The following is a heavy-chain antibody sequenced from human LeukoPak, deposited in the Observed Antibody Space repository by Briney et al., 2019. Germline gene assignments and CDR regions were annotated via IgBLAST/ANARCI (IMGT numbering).Heavy chain of an antibody. CDR1: GASISSLS. D-gene: IGHD4-11*01. CDR2: IYYSGST. Sequence: PSETRAPTRHVPGASISSLSWTWFRRPPGKGLEWIGYIYYSGSTNYNPSLKSRVTISVDTSKNQFSLKLSSVTAADTAVYYCARVQESTLDYWGQGTLVTVSS. CDR3: ARVQESTLDY. V-gene: IGHV4-59*11. J-gene: IGHJ4*02.